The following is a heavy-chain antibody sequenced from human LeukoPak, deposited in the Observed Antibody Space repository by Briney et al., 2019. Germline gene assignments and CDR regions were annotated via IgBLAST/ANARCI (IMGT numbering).Heavy chain of an antibody. CDR1: GFTFSSYA. D-gene: IGHD2-15*01. Sequence: PGGSLRLSCAASGFTFSSYAMSWVRQAPGKGLEWVSAISGSGGSTYYADSVKGRFTISRDNSKNTLYLQMNSLRAEDTAVYYCAKVFPGGCSGGSCYSGYFDYWGQGTLVTVSS. CDR2: ISGSGGST. V-gene: IGHV3-23*01. CDR3: AKVFPGGCSGGSCYSGYFDY. J-gene: IGHJ4*02.